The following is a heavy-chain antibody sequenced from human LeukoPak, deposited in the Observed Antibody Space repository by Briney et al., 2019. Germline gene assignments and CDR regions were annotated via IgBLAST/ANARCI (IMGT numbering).Heavy chain of an antibody. CDR3: ARGLGAFDY. Sequence: GASVKVSCKASGGTFSSYAISWVRQAPGQGFESMGWISAYNGKTEYAEKFQGRVTMSTDTSTSTAYLELTSLTSDDTAVYFCARGLGAFDYWGQGTLVTVSS. CDR1: GGTFSSYA. CDR2: ISAYNGKT. V-gene: IGHV1-18*01. J-gene: IGHJ4*02. D-gene: IGHD3-10*01.